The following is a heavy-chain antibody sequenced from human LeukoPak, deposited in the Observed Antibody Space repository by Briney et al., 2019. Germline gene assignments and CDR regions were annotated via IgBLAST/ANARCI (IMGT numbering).Heavy chain of an antibody. D-gene: IGHD3-22*01. CDR1: GFTFSSYG. J-gene: IGHJ4*02. V-gene: IGHV3-30*02. CDR3: ARDAYFPRITMIVFDY. CDR2: IRYDGSNK. Sequence: GGSLRLSCAASGFTFSSYGMHWVRQAPGKGLEWVTFIRYDGSNKYYADSVKGRFTISRDNSKNTLYLQMNSLRAEDRAVYYCARDAYFPRITMIVFDYWGQGTLVAVSS.